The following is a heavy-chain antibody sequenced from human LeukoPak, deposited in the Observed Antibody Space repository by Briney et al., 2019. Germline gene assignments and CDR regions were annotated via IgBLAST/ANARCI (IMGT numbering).Heavy chain of an antibody. J-gene: IGHJ6*02. V-gene: IGHV4-39*07. Sequence: PSETLSLTCTVSGGSISSSSYYWGWIRQPPGKGLEWIGSIYYSGSTYCKPSLKSRVTISVDTSKNQFSLKLSSVTAADTAVYYCARVVVAANYYYYYGMDVWGQGTTVTVSS. CDR1: GGSISSSSYY. CDR3: ARVVVAANYYYYYGMDV. CDR2: IYYSGST. D-gene: IGHD2-15*01.